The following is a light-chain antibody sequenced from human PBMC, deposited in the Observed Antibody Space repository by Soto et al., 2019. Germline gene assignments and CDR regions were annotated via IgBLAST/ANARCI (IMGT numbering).Light chain of an antibody. J-gene: IGKJ1*01. V-gene: IGKV3-20*01. CDR2: ATS. Sequence: EIVLTQSPGTLSLSPGERVTLSCRASQSFGPNYLAWYLQKPGQAPRLLIYATSSRATGIPDRFSGSGSGTDFTLSISRLEPEDFAVYYCQQYATTPWTFGQGTKVEIK. CDR3: QQYATTPWT. CDR1: QSFGPNY.